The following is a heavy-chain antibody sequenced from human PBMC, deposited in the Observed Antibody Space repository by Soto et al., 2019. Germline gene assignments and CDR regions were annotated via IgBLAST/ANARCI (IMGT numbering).Heavy chain of an antibody. CDR1: GFTFSSYS. V-gene: IGHV3-48*02. CDR2: ISSSSSTI. CDR3: ARDGGFYGDFLYYYYGMDV. J-gene: IGHJ6*02. D-gene: IGHD4-17*01. Sequence: GGSLRLSCAASGFTFSSYSMNWVRQAPGKGLEWVSYISSSSSTIYYADSVKGRFTISRDNAKNSLYLQMNSLRDEDTAVYYCARDGGFYGDFLYYYYGMDVWGQGTTVTVSS.